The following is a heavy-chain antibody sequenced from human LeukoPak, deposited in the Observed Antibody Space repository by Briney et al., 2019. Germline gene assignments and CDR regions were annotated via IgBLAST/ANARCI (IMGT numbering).Heavy chain of an antibody. Sequence: SVKVSCKASGGTLSSYDISWVRQAPGQPLEWMGGIIPIFGKANYAQKFQGRVTITADEATGTAYMELSSLRSEDTAVYYCASGGVKPWLVYYYYMYVWGKGTTVTGSS. CDR3: ASGGVKPWLVYYYYMYV. CDR1: GGTLSSYD. J-gene: IGHJ6*03. V-gene: IGHV1-69*13. CDR2: IIPIFGKA. D-gene: IGHD6-19*01.